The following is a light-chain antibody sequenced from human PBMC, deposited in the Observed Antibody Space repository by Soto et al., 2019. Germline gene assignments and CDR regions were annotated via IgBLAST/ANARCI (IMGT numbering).Light chain of an antibody. J-gene: IGKJ4*01. CDR1: QSVSSSY. V-gene: IGKV3-20*01. Sequence: EIVSRHPPVTLHLSPGDIDTFYCRASQSVSSSYFAWYQQKPGQAHRLLINGASSRATGIPDRFSGGGSGTDFTLTISRLEPEDFAVYYCQQYGRSVTFGGGTKVDIK. CDR3: QQYGRSVT. CDR2: GAS.